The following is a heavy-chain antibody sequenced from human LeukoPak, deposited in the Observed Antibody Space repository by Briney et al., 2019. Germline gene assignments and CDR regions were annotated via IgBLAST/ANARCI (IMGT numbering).Heavy chain of an antibody. CDR2: ISSSSSYI. J-gene: IGHJ5*02. D-gene: IGHD3-10*01. V-gene: IGHV3-21*01. CDR1: GFTFSSYS. CDR3: ARDSASLWFGELSGWFAP. Sequence: GGSLRLSCAASGFTFSSYSMNWVRQAPGKGLEWVSSISSSSSYIYYADSVKGRFTISRDNAKYSLYLQMNSLRAEDTAVSYCARDSASLWFGELSGWFAPWGQGTLVTVSS.